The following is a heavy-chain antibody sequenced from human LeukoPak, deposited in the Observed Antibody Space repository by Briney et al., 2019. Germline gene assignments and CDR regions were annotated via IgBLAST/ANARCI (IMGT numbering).Heavy chain of an antibody. CDR3: AIAPVRTRHVLSPPGGIDV. J-gene: IGHJ6*02. V-gene: IGHV3-30*03. Sequence: GGSLRLSCAASGFTFSSYGMHWVRQAPGKGLEWVAVISYDGSNKYYADSVKGRFTISRDNSKNTLYLQMNSLRAEDTAVYYCAIAPVRTRHVLSPPGGIDVWGQGTTVTVSS. D-gene: IGHD2-15*01. CDR2: ISYDGSNK. CDR1: GFTFSSYG.